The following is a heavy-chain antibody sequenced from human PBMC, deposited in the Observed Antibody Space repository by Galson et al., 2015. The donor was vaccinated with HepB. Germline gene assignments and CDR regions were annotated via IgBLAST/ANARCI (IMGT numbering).Heavy chain of an antibody. D-gene: IGHD6-6*01. CDR2: ISGYNDKT. CDR1: GYRFNSYG. V-gene: IGHV1-18*01. CDR3: ERDSNSSAFGRYYYDGMDV. J-gene: IGHJ6*02. Sequence: SVKVSCKASGYRFNSYGISWVRQAPGQGLEWMGGISGYNDKTDFAQKFQGRVTMTTDTSTSTAFMELRSLKSDDTAVYSCERDSNSSAFGRYYYDGMDVWGQGTTVTVSS.